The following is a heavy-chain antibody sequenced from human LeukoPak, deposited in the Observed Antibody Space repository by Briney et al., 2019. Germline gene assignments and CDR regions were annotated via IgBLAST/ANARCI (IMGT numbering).Heavy chain of an antibody. CDR1: GGSISSYY. CDR2: IYYSGST. CDR3: ARFGLLFTSVAFDI. J-gene: IGHJ3*02. D-gene: IGHD3-10*01. Sequence: SETLSLTCTVSGGSISSYYWSWIRQPPGKGLEWIGYIYYSGSTNYNPSLKSRVTISVDTSKNQFSLKLSAVTASDTAVYYCARFGLLFTSVAFDIWGQGTMVTVSS. V-gene: IGHV4-59*01.